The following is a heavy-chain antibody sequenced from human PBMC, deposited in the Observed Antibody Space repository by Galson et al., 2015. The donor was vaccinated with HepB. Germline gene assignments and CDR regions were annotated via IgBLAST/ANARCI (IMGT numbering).Heavy chain of an antibody. CDR2: TYYRSKWYT. V-gene: IGHV6-1*01. CDR3: ARESYLTNKIDY. CDR1: GDSVSSNSAA. Sequence: CAISGDSVSSNSAAWNWIRQSPSRGLEWLGRTYYRSKWYTDYAISVKGRITINADTSKNQFSLQLKSVTPEDTAVYYCARESYLTNKIDYWGQGTLVTVSS. J-gene: IGHJ4*02. D-gene: IGHD1/OR15-1a*01.